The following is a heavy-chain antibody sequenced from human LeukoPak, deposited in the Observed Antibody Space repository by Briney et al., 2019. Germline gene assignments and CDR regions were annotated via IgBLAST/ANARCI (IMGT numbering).Heavy chain of an antibody. D-gene: IGHD3-3*01. Sequence: GGSLRLSCVASGFTFTDYAMTWVRQPPGRRLEWVASIKHDGSEKYYVDSVRGRFTISRDNTMNSLYLQMSSLRAEDTAVYYCATDRGWRTSGYYLYYFEYWGQGTLVTFSS. V-gene: IGHV3-7*01. CDR1: GFTFTDYA. CDR3: ATDRGWRTSGYYLYYFEY. CDR2: IKHDGSEK. J-gene: IGHJ4*02.